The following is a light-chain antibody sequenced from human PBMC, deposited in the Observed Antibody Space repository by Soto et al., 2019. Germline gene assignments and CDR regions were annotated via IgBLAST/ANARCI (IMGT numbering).Light chain of an antibody. CDR3: QQTNTTPLT. V-gene: IGKV1-39*01. J-gene: IGKJ4*01. CDR2: AAS. Sequence: DIQMTQSPISLSASVGDRVSITCRASQIISSFVNWYQQKPGKPPDLLISAASSLRSGVPSRFSGSGSGTDFTLTTSSLQPEDFATYYCQQTNTTPLTFGGGTKVDI. CDR1: QIISSF.